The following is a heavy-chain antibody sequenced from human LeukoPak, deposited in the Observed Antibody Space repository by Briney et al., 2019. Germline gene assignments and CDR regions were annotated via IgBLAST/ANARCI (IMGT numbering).Heavy chain of an antibody. D-gene: IGHD1-14*01. Sequence: GGSLRLSCAASGFTVSSNYMSWVRQAPGKGLEWVSVIYSGGSTYYADSVKGRFTISRDNSKNTLYLQMNSLRAEDTAVYYCASPHRGDAFDIWGQGTMVTVSS. J-gene: IGHJ3*02. CDR1: GFTVSSNY. V-gene: IGHV3-66*01. CDR2: IYSGGST. CDR3: ASPHRGDAFDI.